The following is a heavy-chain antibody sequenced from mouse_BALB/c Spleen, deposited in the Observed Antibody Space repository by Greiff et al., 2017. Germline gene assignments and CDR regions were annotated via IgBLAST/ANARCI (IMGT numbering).Heavy chain of an antibody. CDR2: ISNGGGST. V-gene: IGHV5-12-2*01. Sequence: EVMLVESGGGLVQPGGSLKLSCAASGFTFSSYTMSWVRQTPEKRLEWVAYISNGGGSTYYPDTVKGRFTISRDNAKNTLYLQMSSLKSEDTAMYYCARDPGYYGSTNYFDYWGQGTTLTVSS. CDR1: GFTFSSYT. D-gene: IGHD1-1*01. CDR3: ARDPGYYGSTNYFDY. J-gene: IGHJ2*01.